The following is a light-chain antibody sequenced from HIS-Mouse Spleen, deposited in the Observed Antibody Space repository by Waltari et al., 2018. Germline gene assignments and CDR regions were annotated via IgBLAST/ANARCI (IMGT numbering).Light chain of an antibody. CDR2: DVS. CDR3: SSYTSSSTRV. V-gene: IGLV2-14*03. Sequence: QSALTQPASVSVSPGQSITISCTGTNSNFCGYNYVSWYQQHPGKAPKLMIYDVSNRHSGVSNRFSGSKSGSTVSLTISGLQAEDEADYYCSSYTSSSTRVFGGGTKLTVL. J-gene: IGLJ3*02. CDR1: NSNFCGYNY.